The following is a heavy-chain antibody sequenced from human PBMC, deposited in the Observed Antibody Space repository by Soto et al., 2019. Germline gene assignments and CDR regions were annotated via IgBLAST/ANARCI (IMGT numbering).Heavy chain of an antibody. V-gene: IGHV4-31*03. D-gene: IGHD3-10*01. J-gene: IGHJ6*02. Sequence: QVQLQESGPGLVKSSQTLSLTCTVSGGSISSDGNYWSWIRQHPGKGLAWIGYIYYSGSTNYNPSLKSRVTISVDTSKNQCSLKLNAVTAADTAVYYCARARMVRGIIYYYGMDVWGQGTTVTVSS. CDR3: ARARMVRGIIYYYGMDV. CDR1: GGSISSDGNY. CDR2: IYYSGST.